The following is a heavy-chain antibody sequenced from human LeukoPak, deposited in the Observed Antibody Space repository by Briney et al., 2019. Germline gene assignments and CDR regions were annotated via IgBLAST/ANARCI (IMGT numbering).Heavy chain of an antibody. CDR2: IYTSGNT. D-gene: IGHD3-9*01. Sequence: SETLSLTCTVSGSISGYYWSWIRQPPGKGLEWIGYIYTSGNTNYNPSLKSRVTISVDTSKNQFSLKLSSVTAADTAVYYCARLYYDILTGYFYLDSWGQGTLVTVSS. CDR1: GSISGYY. J-gene: IGHJ5*01. V-gene: IGHV4-4*09. CDR3: ARLYYDILTGYFYLDS.